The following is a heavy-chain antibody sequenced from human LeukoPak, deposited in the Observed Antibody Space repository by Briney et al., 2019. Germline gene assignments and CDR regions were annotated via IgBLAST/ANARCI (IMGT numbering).Heavy chain of an antibody. CDR2: IIPIFGTA. CDR3: ARGGYSYGLDDY. D-gene: IGHD5-18*01. J-gene: IGHJ4*02. Sequence: SVKVSYKASGGTFSSYAISWVRQAPGQGLEWMGGIIPIFGTANYAQKFQGRVTITADESTSTAYMELSSLRSEDTAVYYCARGGYSYGLDDYWGQGTLVTVSS. V-gene: IGHV1-69*01. CDR1: GGTFSSYA.